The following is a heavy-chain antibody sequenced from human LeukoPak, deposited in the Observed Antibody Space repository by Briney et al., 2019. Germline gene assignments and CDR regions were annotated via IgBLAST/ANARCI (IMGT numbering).Heavy chain of an antibody. V-gene: IGHV3-23*01. CDR3: AKAVGGYDYFDY. Sequence: GGSLRLSCAASGFTFSSYAMIWVRQAPGKGPERVSAISINADNTYYAESVKGRFTISRDNSKNTLYLQMNSLRAEDTAVYYCAKAVGGYDYFDYWGQGTLVTVSS. D-gene: IGHD1-26*01. CDR1: GFTFSSYA. J-gene: IGHJ4*02. CDR2: ISINADNT.